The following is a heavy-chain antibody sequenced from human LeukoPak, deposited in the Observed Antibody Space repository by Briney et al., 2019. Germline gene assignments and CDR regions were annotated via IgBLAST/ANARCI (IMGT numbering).Heavy chain of an antibody. J-gene: IGHJ4*02. CDR2: IYYSGST. V-gene: IGHV4-39*01. CDR3: ANNGYSSSWYDPFDY. Sequence: LETLSLTCTVSGGSISSSSYYWGWIRQPPGKGLEWIGSIYYSGSTYYNPSLKSRVTISVDTSKNQFSLKLSSVTAADTAVYYCANNGYSSSWYDPFDYWGQGTLVTVSS. CDR1: GGSISSSSYY. D-gene: IGHD6-13*01.